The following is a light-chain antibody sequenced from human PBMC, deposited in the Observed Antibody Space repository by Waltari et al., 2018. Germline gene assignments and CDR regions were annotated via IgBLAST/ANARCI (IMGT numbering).Light chain of an antibody. V-gene: IGKV3-20*01. Sequence: EIVLTQSPGTLSLSPGERVTLSCRASQRISTTFLAWYQQKPGQSPRLLIYGTSSRATGIPDRFSGSGSGRDFTLTISRLEPEDFAVYYCQQFVTSAPITFGQGTRLEI. CDR2: GTS. J-gene: IGKJ5*01. CDR3: QQFVTSAPIT. CDR1: QRISTTF.